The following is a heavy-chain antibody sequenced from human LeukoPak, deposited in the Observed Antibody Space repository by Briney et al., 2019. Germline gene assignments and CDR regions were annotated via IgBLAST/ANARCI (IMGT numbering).Heavy chain of an antibody. CDR2: IKPNGGEE. Sequence: GGSLRLSCAASGFTFSDYWMTWVRQAPGKGLEWVANIKPNGGEEYYVDSVKGRFTISRDNAKNTLYLQMNCLTAEDTAVYYCASQPSAVAGNYWGHGTLVTVSS. D-gene: IGHD6-19*01. J-gene: IGHJ4*01. CDR1: GFTFSDYW. CDR3: ASQPSAVAGNY. V-gene: IGHV3-7*02.